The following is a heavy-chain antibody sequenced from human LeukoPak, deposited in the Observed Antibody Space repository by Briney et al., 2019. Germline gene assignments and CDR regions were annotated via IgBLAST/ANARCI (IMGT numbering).Heavy chain of an antibody. CDR1: GFPFSSYA. J-gene: IGHJ4*02. CDR2: FIGRGGST. CDR3: AKDLSGYSSFSLDN. Sequence: PGGSLRLSCAALGFPFSSYAMGGVRQAPGKGLEWVSAFIGRGGSTYYADSVKGRFTISRDNSKNTLYLQINSLRAEDTAVYYCAKDLSGYSSFSLDNWGQGTLVTVSS. V-gene: IGHV3-23*01. D-gene: IGHD6-19*01.